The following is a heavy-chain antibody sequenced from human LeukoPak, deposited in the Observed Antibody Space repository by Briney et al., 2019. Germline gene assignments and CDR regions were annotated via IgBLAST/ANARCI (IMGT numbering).Heavy chain of an antibody. CDR1: GGPISSGSYY. CDR2: IYTSGST. V-gene: IGHV4-61*02. CDR3: ARGRPLSDIVVVPAAIGSDRFAP. J-gene: IGHJ5*02. D-gene: IGHD2-2*02. Sequence: SETLSLTCTVSGGPISSGSYYWSWIRQPAGKGLEWIGRIYTSGSTNYNPSLKSRVTISVDTSKNQFSLKLSSVTAADTAVYYCARGRPLSDIVVVPAAIGSDRFAPWGQGTLVTASS.